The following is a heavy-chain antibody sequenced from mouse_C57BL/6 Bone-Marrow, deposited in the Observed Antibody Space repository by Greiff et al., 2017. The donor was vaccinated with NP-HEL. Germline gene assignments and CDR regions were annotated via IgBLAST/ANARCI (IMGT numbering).Heavy chain of an antibody. J-gene: IGHJ3*01. CDR3: ARWGGYYLAY. D-gene: IGHD2-3*01. V-gene: IGHV1-81*01. Sequence: VQLQQSGAELARPGASVKLSCKASGYTFTSYGISWVKQRTGQGLEWIGEIYPRSGNTYYNEKFKGKATLTADKSSSTAYMELRSLTSEDSAVYFCARWGGYYLAYWGQGTLVTVSA. CDR2: IYPRSGNT. CDR1: GYTFTSYG.